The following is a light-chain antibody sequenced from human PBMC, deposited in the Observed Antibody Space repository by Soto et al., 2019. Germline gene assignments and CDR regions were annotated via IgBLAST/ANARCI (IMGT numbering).Light chain of an antibody. V-gene: IGKV3-20*01. CDR3: QQYGTPLFT. CDR1: QSVTNNF. CDR2: GAS. J-gene: IGKJ3*01. Sequence: IVLTQSPGTLSLSPGERATLSCGASQSVTNNFLAWYQQKPGQAPRLLINGASSRATGVPDRFSGSGSGTDFTLTISRLEPGDFAVYYCQQYGTPLFTFGPGTKVDIK.